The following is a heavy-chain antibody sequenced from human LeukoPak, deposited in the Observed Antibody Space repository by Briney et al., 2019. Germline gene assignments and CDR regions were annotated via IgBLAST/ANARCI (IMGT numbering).Heavy chain of an antibody. Sequence: GGSLRLSCAASGFTVSSNYMSWVRQAPGKGLECVSVIYSGGSTYYADSVKGRFTISRHNSKNTLYLQMNSLRAEDTAVYYCARDPRSIVGATTGDYWGQGTLVTVSS. CDR2: IYSGGST. CDR3: ARDPRSIVGATTGDY. D-gene: IGHD1-26*01. V-gene: IGHV3-53*04. J-gene: IGHJ4*02. CDR1: GFTVSSNY.